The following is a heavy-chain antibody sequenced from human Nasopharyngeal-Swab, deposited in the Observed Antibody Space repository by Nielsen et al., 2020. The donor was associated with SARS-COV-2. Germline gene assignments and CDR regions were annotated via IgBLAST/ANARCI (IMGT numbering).Heavy chain of an antibody. CDR2: IINSGGST. V-gene: IGHV3-23*01. CDR3: AKAHGNSWYSSLDY. J-gene: IGHJ4*02. D-gene: IGHD6-13*01. Sequence: GESLKISCVVSGFTFSDHWMNWVRQAPGKGLEWVSGIINSGGSTEYADSVKGRFTISRDNSRNTLFLQMNSLRAEDTAVYYCAKAHGNSWYSSLDYWGQGTLVTVSS. CDR1: GFTFSDHW.